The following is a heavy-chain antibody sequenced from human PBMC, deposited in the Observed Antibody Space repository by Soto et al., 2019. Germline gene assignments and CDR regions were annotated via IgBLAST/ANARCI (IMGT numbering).Heavy chain of an antibody. J-gene: IGHJ5*02. D-gene: IGHD6-19*01. V-gene: IGHV4-59*01. Sequence: SETLSLTCTVSGGSISSYYWSWIRQPPGKGLEWIGYIYYSGSTNYNPSLKSRVTISVDASKNQFSLKLSSVTAADTAVYYCARGDSSGLNWFDPWGQGTLVTVSS. CDR3: ARGDSSGLNWFDP. CDR1: GGSISSYY. CDR2: IYYSGST.